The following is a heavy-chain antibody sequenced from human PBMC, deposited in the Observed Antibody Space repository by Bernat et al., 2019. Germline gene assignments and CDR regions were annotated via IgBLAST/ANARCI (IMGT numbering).Heavy chain of an antibody. CDR3: SKDRGGRRQKLFNYYQYLRMEL. D-gene: IGHD3-22*01. V-gene: IGHV3-30*18. CDR2: ISYDGSNK. J-gene: IGHJ6*02. CDR1: GFTFSSYG. Sequence: QVQLVESGGGVVQPGRSLRLSCAASGFTFSSYGMHWVRQAPGKGLEWVAVISYDGSNKYYADSVKGRFTISRDNSKNTLYLQMNSLRAEDTAVYYFSKDRGGRRQKLFNYYQYLRMELWGQGTKVTV.